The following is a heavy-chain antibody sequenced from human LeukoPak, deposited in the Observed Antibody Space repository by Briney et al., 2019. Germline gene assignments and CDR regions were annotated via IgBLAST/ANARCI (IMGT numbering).Heavy chain of an antibody. CDR2: INPNSGGT. CDR1: GYTFTGYY. D-gene: IGHD2-2*01. CDR3: ARDQPRLDIVVVPAAMFFEYNWFDP. J-gene: IGHJ5*02. Sequence: GASVKVSCKASGYTFTGYYMHWVRQAPGQGLEWMGWINPNSGGTNYAQKFQGRVTMTTDTSTSTAYMELRSLRSDDTAVYYCARDQPRLDIVVVPAAMFFEYNWFDPWGQGTLVTVSS. V-gene: IGHV1-2*02.